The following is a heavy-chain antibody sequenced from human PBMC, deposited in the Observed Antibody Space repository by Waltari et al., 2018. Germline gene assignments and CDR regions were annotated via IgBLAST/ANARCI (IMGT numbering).Heavy chain of an antibody. CDR1: GGSLSSYC. J-gene: IGHJ3*02. V-gene: IGHV4-59*01. CDR2: MDYSGTA. D-gene: IGHD1-26*01. CDR3: ARGIVGDVGAFDI. Sequence: QVQLQESGPGLVKASETLSLPCTVSGGSLSSYCWTWLRQPPGKGLEWIGYMDYSGTANYSPSLRSRVTISVDRSRSQFSLKLWSVTAADTAVYYCARGIVGDVGAFDIWGQGTMVTVS.